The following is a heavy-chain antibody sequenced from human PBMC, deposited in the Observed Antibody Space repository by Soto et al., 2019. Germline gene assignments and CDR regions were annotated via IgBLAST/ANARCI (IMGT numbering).Heavy chain of an antibody. Sequence: SETLSLTCAVSSGSISNSNWWSWVRQPPGKGLEWIGEIYHSGSTNYNPSLKSRVTISVDKSKNQFSLKLSSVTAADTAVYYCASSGYDYEGFDYWGQGTLVTVSS. V-gene: IGHV4-4*02. CDR3: ASSGYDYEGFDY. J-gene: IGHJ4*02. CDR2: IYHSGST. CDR1: SGSISNSNW. D-gene: IGHD5-12*01.